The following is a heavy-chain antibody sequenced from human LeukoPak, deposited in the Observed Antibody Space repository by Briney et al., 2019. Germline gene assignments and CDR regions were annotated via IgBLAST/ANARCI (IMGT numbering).Heavy chain of an antibody. D-gene: IGHD6-13*01. V-gene: IGHV4-34*01. CDR2: INHSGST. J-gene: IGHJ4*02. CDR3: AIRDGYSSSWYPYYSDY. CDR1: GGSFSGYY. Sequence: PSETLSLTCAVYGGSFSGYYWSWIRQPPGKGLEWIGEINHSGSTNYNPSLKSRVTISVDTSKNQFSLKLSSVTAADTAVYYCAIRDGYSSSWYPYYSDYWGQGTLVTVSS.